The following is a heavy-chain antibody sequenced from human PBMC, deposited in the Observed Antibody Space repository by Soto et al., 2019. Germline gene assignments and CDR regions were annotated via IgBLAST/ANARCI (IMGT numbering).Heavy chain of an antibody. Sequence: QVQLVESGGGVVQPGRSLRLSCAASGITFSSYDMHWVRQAPGKGLEWVAVISSDGSNKYYADSVKGRFTITRANAKNTLYLQMRSLRAEDTAVYYCAKDYWPARGSGSPLDYWGQGTLVTVSS. CDR3: AKDYWPARGSGSPLDY. V-gene: IGHV3-30*18. CDR1: GITFSSYD. J-gene: IGHJ4*02. D-gene: IGHD3-10*01. CDR2: ISSDGSNK.